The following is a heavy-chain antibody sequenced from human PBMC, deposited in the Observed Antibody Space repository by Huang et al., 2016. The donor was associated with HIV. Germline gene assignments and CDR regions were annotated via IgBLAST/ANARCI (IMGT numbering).Heavy chain of an antibody. D-gene: IGHD3-10*01. V-gene: IGHV4-34*02. Sequence: QVHLQQWGAGLLKSAETLSLTCAVYGGSLSGYYWSWLRQTPGKGLEWIGEINHLGSPNYIPGLKSRVSISSDGSKKQFSLKLRSISDADTAVYFCARDATKNPRGWFDPWGQGTLVTVSS. CDR2: INHLGSP. CDR3: ARDATKNPRGWFDP. J-gene: IGHJ5*02. CDR1: GGSLSGYY.